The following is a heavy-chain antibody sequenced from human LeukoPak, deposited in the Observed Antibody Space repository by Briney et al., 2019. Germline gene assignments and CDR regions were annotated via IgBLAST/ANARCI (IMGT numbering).Heavy chain of an antibody. CDR1: GFTFSSYG. D-gene: IGHD3-10*01. CDR2: ISGSGGST. CDR3: ARVGDSDGSGSEHFDY. V-gene: IGHV3-23*01. J-gene: IGHJ4*02. Sequence: GGSLRLSCAASGFTFSSYGMSWVRQAPGKGLEWVSAISGSGGSTYYADSVKGRFTISRDNAKNSLYLQMNSLRAEDTAVYYCARVGDSDGSGSEHFDYWGQGTLVTVSS.